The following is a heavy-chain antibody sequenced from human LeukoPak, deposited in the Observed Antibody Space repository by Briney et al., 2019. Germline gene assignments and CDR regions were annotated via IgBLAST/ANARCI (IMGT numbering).Heavy chain of an antibody. CDR3: ARATEYYYDSSGYETDGMDV. V-gene: IGHV3-7*04. CDR1: GFTFSSYW. Sequence: GGSLRLSCAASGFTFSSYWMNWARQAPGKGLEWVASINHNGNVNYYVDSVKGRFTISRDNAKNSLYLQMNSLRAEDTAVYYCARATEYYYDSSGYETDGMDVWGQGTTVTVSS. J-gene: IGHJ6*02. D-gene: IGHD3-22*01. CDR2: INHNGNVN.